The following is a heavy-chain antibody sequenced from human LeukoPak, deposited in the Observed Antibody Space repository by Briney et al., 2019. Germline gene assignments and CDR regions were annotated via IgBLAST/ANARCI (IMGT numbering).Heavy chain of an antibody. Sequence: ASVKVSCKASGYTFTSYGISWVRQAPGQGLEWMGWISAYNGNTNYAQKLQGRVTMTTDTSTSTAYMELRSLRSDDTAVYFCARDYSPTYYYDSSGYAFDIWGQGTMVTVSS. CDR3: ARDYSPTYYYDSSGYAFDI. D-gene: IGHD3-22*01. J-gene: IGHJ3*02. CDR2: ISAYNGNT. V-gene: IGHV1-18*01. CDR1: GYTFTSYG.